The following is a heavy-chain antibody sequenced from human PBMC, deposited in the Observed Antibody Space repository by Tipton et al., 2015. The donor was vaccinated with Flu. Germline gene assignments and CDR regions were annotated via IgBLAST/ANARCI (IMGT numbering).Heavy chain of an antibody. Sequence: SLRLSCAASEFTFRNYWAHWVRQAPGKGLEWVANIKQDGSEKYYLDSVKGRFTISRDSAKNSLFLQMNSLRAEDTAIYYCATAIAAPGTSWGRGTLVTVSS. CDR3: ATAIAAPGTS. J-gene: IGHJ5*02. CDR2: IKQDGSEK. D-gene: IGHD6-13*01. V-gene: IGHV3-7*01. CDR1: EFTFRNYW.